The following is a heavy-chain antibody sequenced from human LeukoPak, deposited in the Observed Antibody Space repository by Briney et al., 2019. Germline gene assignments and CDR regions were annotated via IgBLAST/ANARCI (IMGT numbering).Heavy chain of an antibody. J-gene: IGHJ4*02. CDR3: ARRYYGSGSYSDY. D-gene: IGHD3-10*01. CDR2: IYPGDSDT. CDR1: GYSFTSYW. V-gene: IGHV5-51*01. Sequence: GESLKISCKGSGYSFTSYWIGWVRQMPGKGLEWMGIIYPGDSDTRYSPSFQGQVTIPAVKSISTAYLQWSSLKASDTAMYYCARRYYGSGSYSDYWGQGTLVTVSS.